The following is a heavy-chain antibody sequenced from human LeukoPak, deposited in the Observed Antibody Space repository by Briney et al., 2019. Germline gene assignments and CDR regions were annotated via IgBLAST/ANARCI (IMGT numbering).Heavy chain of an antibody. CDR1: GGFISSGDYY. CDR2: IYRSGST. J-gene: IGHJ4*02. V-gene: IGHV4-30-4*01. D-gene: IGHD2-8*02. CDR3: ARDVLLGSTRYLDY. Sequence: SETLSLTCTVSGGFISSGDYYWSWIRQAPGKGLEWIGYIYRSGSTYYNPSFESRGTISVDTSKNQFSLRLRSVTAADTAVYYCARDVLLGSTRYLDYWGPGILVTVSS.